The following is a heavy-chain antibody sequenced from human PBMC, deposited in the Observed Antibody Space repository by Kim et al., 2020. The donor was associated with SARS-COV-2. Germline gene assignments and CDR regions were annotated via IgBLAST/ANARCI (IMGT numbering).Heavy chain of an antibody. V-gene: IGHV3-30*18. CDR1: GFSFDIYA. CDR3: AKGGGYTSGWDDY. J-gene: IGHJ4*01. D-gene: IGHD6-19*01. Sequence: GGSLRLSCAASGFSFDIYAMHWVRQAPGKGLEWVAVMSYDGRYKDYADSVKGRFTISRDNSGNTLYLQMSSLRPEDTAVYYCAKGGGYTSGWDDYWGQGTLVTVSS. CDR2: MSYDGRYK.